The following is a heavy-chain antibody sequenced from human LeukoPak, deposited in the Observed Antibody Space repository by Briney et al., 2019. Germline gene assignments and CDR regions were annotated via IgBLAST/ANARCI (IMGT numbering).Heavy chain of an antibody. V-gene: IGHV4-4*02. D-gene: IGHD2-8*01. CDR2: ISLTGLT. CDR3: SRENGAFSPFGY. CDR1: GGSIINTNW. J-gene: IGHJ4*02. Sequence: SSETLSLTCGVSGGSIINTNWWSWVRQPPGQGLEWIGEISLTGLTNYNPSLESRVTVSLDKSKNQLSLNLTSVTAADTAVYYCSRENGAFSPFGYWGQGTLVTVPS.